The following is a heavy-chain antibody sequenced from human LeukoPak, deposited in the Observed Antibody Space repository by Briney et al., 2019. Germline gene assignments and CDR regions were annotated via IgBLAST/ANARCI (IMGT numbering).Heavy chain of an antibody. CDR1: GGSISSGSYY. J-gene: IGHJ4*02. Sequence: PSETLSLTCTVSGGSISSGSYYWSWIRQPAGKGLEWIGRIYTSGSTNYNPSLKRRVTISVATSTNQFSLKLSSVTAADTAVYYCARAQCSGGSCYYFDYWGQGTLVTVSS. CDR3: ARAQCSGGSCYYFDY. V-gene: IGHV4-61*02. CDR2: IYTSGST. D-gene: IGHD2-15*01.